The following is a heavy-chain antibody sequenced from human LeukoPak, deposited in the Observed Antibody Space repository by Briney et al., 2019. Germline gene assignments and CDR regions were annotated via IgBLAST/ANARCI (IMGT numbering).Heavy chain of an antibody. CDR2: FDPEDGET. V-gene: IGHV1-24*01. CDR3: ATRTGYSGYDLGGYFDY. CDR1: GYTLTELS. J-gene: IGHJ4*02. Sequence: ASVKVSCKVSGYTLTELSMHWVRQAPGKGLEWMGGFDPEDGETIYAQKFQGRVTMTEDTSTDTAYMELSSLRSEDTAVYYCATRTGYSGYDLGGYFDYWGQGTQVTVSS. D-gene: IGHD5-12*01.